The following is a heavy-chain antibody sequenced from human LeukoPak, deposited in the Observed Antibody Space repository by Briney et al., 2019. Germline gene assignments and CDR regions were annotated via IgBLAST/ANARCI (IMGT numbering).Heavy chain of an antibody. CDR2: IKQDGSEK. Sequence: TGGSLRLSCAASGFTFSSYWMSWVRQAPGKGLEWVANIKQDGSEKYYVDSVKGRFTISRDNAKNSLYLQMNSLRAEDTAVYYCARDPNYDFWSGYSFDYWGQGTLVTVSS. V-gene: IGHV3-7*01. CDR3: ARDPNYDFWSGYSFDY. J-gene: IGHJ4*02. D-gene: IGHD3-3*01. CDR1: GFTFSSYW.